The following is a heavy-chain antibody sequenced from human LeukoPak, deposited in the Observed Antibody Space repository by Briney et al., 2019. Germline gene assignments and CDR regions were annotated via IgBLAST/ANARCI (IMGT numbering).Heavy chain of an antibody. Sequence: ASVKVSCRASGYTFNNYGITWVRQAPGQGLEWMGWISVYNGNTNYAQKLQGRLTMTTDTSTSTAYMELRSLRSDDTAVYYCARDDYGDSKGRFDPWGQGTLVTVSS. D-gene: IGHD4-17*01. J-gene: IGHJ5*02. CDR2: ISVYNGNT. CDR1: GYTFNNYG. CDR3: ARDDYGDSKGRFDP. V-gene: IGHV1-18*01.